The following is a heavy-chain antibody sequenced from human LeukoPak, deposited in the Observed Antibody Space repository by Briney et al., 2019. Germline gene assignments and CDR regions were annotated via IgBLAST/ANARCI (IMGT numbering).Heavy chain of an antibody. Sequence: GGSLRLSCEASGFTFGNYAMNWVRQAPGKGLEWVSTISGTGSSTYYADSAKGRFTISRDNSKNTLFLQLNSLTAADTAMYFCAKASVAIPQYCNSWGQGTLVTVSS. D-gene: IGHD2-2*02. CDR3: AKASVAIPQYCNS. J-gene: IGHJ5*02. V-gene: IGHV3-23*01. CDR1: GFTFGNYA. CDR2: ISGTGSST.